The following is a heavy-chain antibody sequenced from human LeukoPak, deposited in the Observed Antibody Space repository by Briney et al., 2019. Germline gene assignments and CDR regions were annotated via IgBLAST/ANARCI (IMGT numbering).Heavy chain of an antibody. D-gene: IGHD3-10*01. Sequence: PSETLSLTCAVYGGSFSGYYWSWIRQPPGKGLEWIGEINHSGSTNYNPSLKSRVTISVDKSKSRFSLKLSCVTAADTAVYYCARGSSMVRGVTAFTDGWGQGTLVTVSS. CDR1: GGSFSGYY. CDR3: ARGSSMVRGVTAFTDG. J-gene: IGHJ4*02. V-gene: IGHV4-34*01. CDR2: INHSGST.